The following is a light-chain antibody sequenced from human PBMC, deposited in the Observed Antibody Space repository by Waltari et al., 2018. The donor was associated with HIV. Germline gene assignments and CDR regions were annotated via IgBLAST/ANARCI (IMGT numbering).Light chain of an antibody. CDR1: ESVTTSH. V-gene: IGKV3-20*01. Sequence: EIVLTQSPGTLSLSPGDRATLSCRASESVTTSHLAWYQQKPGQAPRLLIYRISKRFTGIPDRFSGSGSGADFSLTISRLEPEDFAVYYRQQYGLSPITFGQGTRLEIK. J-gene: IGKJ5*01. CDR3: QQYGLSPIT. CDR2: RIS.